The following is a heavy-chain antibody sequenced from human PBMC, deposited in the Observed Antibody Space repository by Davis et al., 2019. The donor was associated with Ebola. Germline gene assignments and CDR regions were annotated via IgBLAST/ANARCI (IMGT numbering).Heavy chain of an antibody. CDR3: ARGGVPAAIPDYYYYYGMDV. D-gene: IGHD2-2*02. CDR2: INSDGSST. CDR1: GFTVSSNY. J-gene: IGHJ6*02. Sequence: HTGGSLRLSCAASGFTVSSNYMSWVRQAPGKGLVWVSRINSDGSSTSYADSVKGRFTISRDNAKNTLYLQMNSLRAEDTAVYYCARGGVPAAIPDYYYYYGMDVWGQGTTVTVSS. V-gene: IGHV3-74*01.